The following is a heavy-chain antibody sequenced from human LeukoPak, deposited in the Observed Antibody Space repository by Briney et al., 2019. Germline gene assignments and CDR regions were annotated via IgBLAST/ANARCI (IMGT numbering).Heavy chain of an antibody. D-gene: IGHD3-22*01. CDR2: ISGSGGGT. CDR3: AKEILSSGQAY. J-gene: IGHJ4*02. Sequence: PGGSLRLSCAVSGITLSNYGMSWVRQAPGKGLEWVAGISGSGGGTNYADSVKGRFTISRDNNKNTLYLQMNSLRAEDTAVYYCAKEILSSGQAYWGQGTLVTVSS. CDR1: GITLSNYG. V-gene: IGHV3-23*01.